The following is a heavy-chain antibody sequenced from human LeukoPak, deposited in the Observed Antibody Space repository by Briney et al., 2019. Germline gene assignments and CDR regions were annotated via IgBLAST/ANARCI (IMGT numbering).Heavy chain of an antibody. Sequence: SETLSLTCNVSGGSISSNYWSWIRQPPGKGLEWIGYFHDSESTNYNPSLKSRVSISVDTSKKRVSLKLSSVTAADTAVYYCARGDASGRPGIAFDFWGQGTLVTVSS. D-gene: IGHD1-26*01. CDR2: FHDSEST. CDR1: GGSISSNY. V-gene: IGHV4-59*01. CDR3: ARGDASGRPGIAFDF. J-gene: IGHJ4*02.